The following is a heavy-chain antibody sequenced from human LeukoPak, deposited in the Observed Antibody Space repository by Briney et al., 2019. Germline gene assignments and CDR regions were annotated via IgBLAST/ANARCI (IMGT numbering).Heavy chain of an antibody. D-gene: IGHD6-13*01. J-gene: IGHJ6*03. CDR3: ASRSEVAAAGKGPVDYYYYYMDV. Sequence: ASVKVSCKASGYTFTGYYMHWVRQAPGQGLEWMGWINPNSGGTNYAQKFQGRVTMTRDTSISTAYMELSRLRSDDTAVYYCASRSEVAAAGKGPVDYYYYYMDVWGKGTTVTVSS. V-gene: IGHV1-2*02. CDR2: INPNSGGT. CDR1: GYTFTGYY.